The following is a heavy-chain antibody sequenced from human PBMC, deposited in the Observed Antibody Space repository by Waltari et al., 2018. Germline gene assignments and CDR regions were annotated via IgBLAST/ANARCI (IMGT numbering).Heavy chain of an antibody. J-gene: IGHJ3*02. CDR3: ARGGRAYYDFWSGDPHAFDI. Sequence: QVQLVQSGAEVKKPGASVKVSCKASGYTFTSYGISWVRQAPGQGLEWMGWISAYNGNTNYAQKLQGRVTMTTDTSTSTAYMELRSLRSDDTAVYYCARGGRAYYDFWSGDPHAFDIWGQGTMVTVSS. CDR1: GYTFTSYG. V-gene: IGHV1-18*01. CDR2: ISAYNGNT. D-gene: IGHD3-3*01.